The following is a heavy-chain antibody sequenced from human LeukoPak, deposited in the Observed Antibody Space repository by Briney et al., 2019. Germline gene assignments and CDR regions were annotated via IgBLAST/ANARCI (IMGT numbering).Heavy chain of an antibody. V-gene: IGHV3-23*01. D-gene: IGHD6-19*01. Sequence: AGGSLRLSCAASGFTFSTYAVNWVRQAPGKGLEWVSAISGSGGSTYYADSVKGRFTISRDNAKNTLYLQMNSLRAEDTAVYYCARVSGSGWYGYYFDYWGQGTLVTVSS. CDR2: ISGSGGST. CDR1: GFTFSTYA. J-gene: IGHJ4*02. CDR3: ARVSGSGWYGYYFDY.